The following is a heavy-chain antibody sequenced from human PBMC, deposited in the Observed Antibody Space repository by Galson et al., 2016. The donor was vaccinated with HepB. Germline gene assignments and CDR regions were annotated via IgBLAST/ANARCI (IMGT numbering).Heavy chain of an antibody. Sequence: SLRLSCAASGLSVSSDYMSWVRQALGKGLEWVAVISSGGYTYYAQSVKGRLTISRDNSKNTLYLQMNRLRAEDTAVYYRARATRYFDWRYQYGMDVWGQGTTVTVSS. CDR3: ARATRYFDWRYQYGMDV. D-gene: IGHD3-9*01. CDR1: GLSVSSDY. J-gene: IGHJ6*02. V-gene: IGHV3-53*01. CDR2: ISSGGYT.